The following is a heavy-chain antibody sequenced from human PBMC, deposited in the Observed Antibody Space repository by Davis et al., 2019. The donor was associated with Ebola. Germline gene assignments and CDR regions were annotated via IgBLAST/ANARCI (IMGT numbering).Heavy chain of an antibody. Sequence: GGSLRLSCKASGYSLTSYWIAWVRQMPGKGLEWMGVIFPADSDTRYSPSFQGQVTISADKSTNTAYLQWSSLQAADTAMYYCARHRDYDDADRHFQYYFDYWGQGTLVTVSS. CDR2: IFPADSDT. CDR3: ARHRDYDDADRHFQYYFDY. D-gene: IGHD3-22*01. CDR1: GYSLTSYW. J-gene: IGHJ4*02. V-gene: IGHV5-51*01.